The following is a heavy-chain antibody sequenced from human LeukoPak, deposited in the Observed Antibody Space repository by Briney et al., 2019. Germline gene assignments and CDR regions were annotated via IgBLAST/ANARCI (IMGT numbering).Heavy chain of an antibody. D-gene: IGHD3-16*01. CDR3: ARVPAIGAHYYYYYMDV. CDR2: INHSGST. Sequence: PSETLSLTCAVYGGSFSGYYWSWIRQPPGKGLEWIGEINHSGSTNYNPSLRSRVTISVDTSKNQFSLKLSSVTAADTAVYYCARVPAIGAHYYYYYMDVWGKGTTVTVSS. V-gene: IGHV4-34*01. J-gene: IGHJ6*03. CDR1: GGSFSGYY.